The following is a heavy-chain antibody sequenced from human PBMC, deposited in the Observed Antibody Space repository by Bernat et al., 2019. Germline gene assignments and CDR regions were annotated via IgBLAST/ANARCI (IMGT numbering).Heavy chain of an antibody. Sequence: EVQLVESGGGLVQPGGSLKLSCAASGFTFSGSDMHWVRQASGKGLEWVGRIRSKANSYATAYAASVKGRFTISRDDSKNTAYLQMNSLKTEDTAVYYCTRPGNYYYYYMDVWGKGTTVTVSS. CDR2: IRSKANSYAT. CDR1: GFTFSGSD. CDR3: TRPGNYYYYYMDV. J-gene: IGHJ6*03. V-gene: IGHV3-73*02.